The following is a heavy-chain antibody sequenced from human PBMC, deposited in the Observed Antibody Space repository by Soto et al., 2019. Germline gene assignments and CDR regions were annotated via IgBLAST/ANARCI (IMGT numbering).Heavy chain of an antibody. Sequence: EVQLVESGGGLVEPVRYLRLSCAASGVIFDDYAMHSVWQAPGKGLEWVAVISGNSGSLGYADSVKGRFTSSRDNAKNSLYLQMNRLRAEDTALYYCAKDRYSSSAYYYYGMDAWGQGTTVTVSS. J-gene: IGHJ6*02. V-gene: IGHV3-9*01. D-gene: IGHD6-6*01. CDR2: ISGNSGSL. CDR1: GVIFDDYA. CDR3: AKDRYSSSAYYYYGMDA.